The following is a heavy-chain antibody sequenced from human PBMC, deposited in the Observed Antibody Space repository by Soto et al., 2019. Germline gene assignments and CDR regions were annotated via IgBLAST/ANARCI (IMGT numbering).Heavy chain of an antibody. V-gene: IGHV3-23*01. D-gene: IGHD2-2*01. CDR1: GFTFSNYA. CDR3: ARLACIGTSCSTYYYYGMDV. CDR2: ISGSGSTT. Sequence: GGSLRLSCEASGFTFSNYAMSWVRQVPGKGREWVSTISGSGSTTYYADSVKGRFTISRDNSKNTLYLQMNSLRAEDTAVYYCARLACIGTSCSTYYYYGMDVWGQGTTVTVSS. J-gene: IGHJ6*02.